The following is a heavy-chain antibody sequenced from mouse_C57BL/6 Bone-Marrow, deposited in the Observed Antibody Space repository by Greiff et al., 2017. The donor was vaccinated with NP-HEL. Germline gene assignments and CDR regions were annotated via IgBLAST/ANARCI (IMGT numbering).Heavy chain of an antibody. CDR3: AREDYGRYWYFDV. V-gene: IGHV5-16*01. D-gene: IGHD1-1*01. CDR2: INYDGSST. Sequence: EVMLVESEGGLVQPGSSMKLSCTASGFTFSDYYMAWVRQVPEKGLEWVANINYDGSSTYYLDSLKSRFIISRDNAKNILYLQMSSLKSEDTATYYCAREDYGRYWYFDVWGTGTTVTVSS. J-gene: IGHJ1*03. CDR1: GFTFSDYY.